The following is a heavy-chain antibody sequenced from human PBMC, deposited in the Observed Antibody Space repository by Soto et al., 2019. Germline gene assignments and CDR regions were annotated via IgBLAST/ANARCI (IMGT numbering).Heavy chain of an antibody. CDR3: ARDRVGTVSYYYYYGMDV. D-gene: IGHD4-17*01. CDR1: GGTFSSYA. CDR2: IIPIFGTA. J-gene: IGHJ6*02. V-gene: IGHV1-69*13. Sequence: SVKVSCKASGGTFSSYAISWVRQAPGQGLEWMGGIIPIFGTANYAQEFQGRVTITADESTSTAYMELSSLRSEDTAVYYCARDRVGTVSYYYYYGMDVWGQGTTVTVSS.